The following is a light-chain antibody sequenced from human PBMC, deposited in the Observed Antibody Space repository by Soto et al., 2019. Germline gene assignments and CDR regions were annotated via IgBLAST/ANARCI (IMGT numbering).Light chain of an antibody. J-gene: IGKJ5*01. CDR1: QDIGNH. Sequence: DIQMIQSPSSLSAYVGARVTISCRASQDIGNHLAWYQQKPGKVPKLLIHAASTLQSEVPSRFSGSGSGTDFTLTISSLQPEDVATYFCEMYNIAPLITFGQGTRMEIK. V-gene: IGKV1-27*01. CDR3: EMYNIAPLIT. CDR2: AAS.